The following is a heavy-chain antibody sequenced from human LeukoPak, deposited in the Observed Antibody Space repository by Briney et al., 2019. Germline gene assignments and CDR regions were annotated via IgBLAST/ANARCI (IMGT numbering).Heavy chain of an antibody. CDR2: IIPIFGTA. J-gene: IGHJ5*02. D-gene: IGHD1-20*01. CDR1: GGTFISYA. Sequence: ASVKVSCKASGGTFISYAISWVRQAPGQGLEWMGGIIPIFGTANYAQKFQGRVTITADESTSTACMELSSLRSEDTAVYYCARALYNWNPINWFDPWGQGTLVTVSS. V-gene: IGHV1-69*13. CDR3: ARALYNWNPINWFDP.